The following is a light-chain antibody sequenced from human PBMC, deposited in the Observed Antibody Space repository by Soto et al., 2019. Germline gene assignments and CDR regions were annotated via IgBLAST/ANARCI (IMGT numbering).Light chain of an antibody. Sequence: AIQMTQSPSSLSASVGDRVTITCRASQGIGTELGWYQQRPGKAPRLLIYGTSTLQYGVPSRFSGSGSDTDFTLIISSLQPEDFATYYCLQDSSDPRTFGQGNKVEIK. J-gene: IGKJ1*01. CDR2: GTS. V-gene: IGKV1-6*01. CDR3: LQDSSDPRT. CDR1: QGIGTE.